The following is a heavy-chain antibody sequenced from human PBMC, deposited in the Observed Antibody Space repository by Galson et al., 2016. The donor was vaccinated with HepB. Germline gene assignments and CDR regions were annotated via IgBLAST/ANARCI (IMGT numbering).Heavy chain of an antibody. Sequence: ETLSLTCSLSGGSISTTTCYWAWIRQPPGKGLEWIGSIHYSGRTYFNSSLNRRVTISIDTSKSQFSLTLNSVTAADTAVYYCARQDVSNSEWVLSRFHYWGQGTLVTVSA. CDR2: IHYSGRT. J-gene: IGHJ4*02. CDR1: GGSISTTTCY. V-gene: IGHV4-39*01. D-gene: IGHD4-23*01. CDR3: ARQDVSNSEWVLSRFHY.